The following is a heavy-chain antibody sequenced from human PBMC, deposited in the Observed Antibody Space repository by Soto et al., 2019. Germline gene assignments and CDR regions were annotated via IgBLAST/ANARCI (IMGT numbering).Heavy chain of an antibody. CDR3: ARGPRTMVRGVKVFDY. V-gene: IGHV4-34*01. CDR2: INHSGST. Sequence: QVQLQQWGAGLLKPSETLSLTCAVYGGSFSGYYWSWIRQPPGKGLEWIGEINHSGSTNYNPSLTSRVTISVDTSKNQFSLKLSSVTAADTAVYYCARGPRTMVRGVKVFDYWGQGTLVTVSS. CDR1: GGSFSGYY. J-gene: IGHJ4*02. D-gene: IGHD3-10*01.